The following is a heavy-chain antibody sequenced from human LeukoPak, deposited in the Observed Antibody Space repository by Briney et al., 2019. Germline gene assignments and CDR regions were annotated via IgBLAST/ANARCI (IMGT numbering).Heavy chain of an antibody. Sequence: GGSLRLSCGASGFTFSGFWMSWFRQAPGKGLEWVASIKDDGSDKYYVDSVKGRFTCSRDNAKNSLYLQMDSLRAEDTGVYYCVRHIVARQSFDYWGQGTLVTVSS. CDR1: GFTFSGFW. V-gene: IGHV3-7*01. D-gene: IGHD3-16*02. CDR3: VRHIVARQSFDY. CDR2: IKDDGSDK. J-gene: IGHJ4*02.